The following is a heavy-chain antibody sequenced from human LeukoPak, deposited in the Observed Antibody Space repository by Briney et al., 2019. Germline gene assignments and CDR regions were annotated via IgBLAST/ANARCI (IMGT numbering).Heavy chain of an antibody. J-gene: IGHJ5*02. CDR2: IYDDDST. D-gene: IGHD3/OR15-3a*01. CDR3: AGTTAGLFNWFDP. Sequence: GSLRLSCVASAFTVSRNYMSWARQAPGKGLEWVSVIYDDDSTYYADSVKGRFTISRDNSKNTVYLQMNSLRVEDTALYYCAGTTAGLFNWFDPWGQGTLVTVSS. CDR1: AFTVSRNY. V-gene: IGHV3-66*02.